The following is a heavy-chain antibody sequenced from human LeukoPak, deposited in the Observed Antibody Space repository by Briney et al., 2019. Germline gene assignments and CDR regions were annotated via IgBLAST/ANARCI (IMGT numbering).Heavy chain of an antibody. CDR1: GGSISSSTYY. J-gene: IGHJ5*02. CDR3: ARGRGEGRGISMVRGVRAPSYNWFDP. V-gene: IGHV4-39*07. Sequence: SETLSLTCTDSGGSISSSTYYWGWIRQPPGKGLEWIGSIYYSGSTYYNPSLKSRVTISVDTSKNQFSLKLSSVTAADTAVYYCARGRGEGRGISMVRGVRAPSYNWFDPWGHGTLVTVSS. CDR2: IYYSGST. D-gene: IGHD3-10*01.